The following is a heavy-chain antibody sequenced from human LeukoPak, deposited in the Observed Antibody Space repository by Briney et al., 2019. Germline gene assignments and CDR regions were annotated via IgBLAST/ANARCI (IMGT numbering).Heavy chain of an antibody. CDR1: GFTFSSYA. V-gene: IGHV3-23*01. Sequence: GGSLRLSCAASGFTFSSYAMNWVRQAPEKGLEWISILTNNGANTWYADSVKGRFTISRDNSKNTLYLQMNSLRAEDTAVYYCAKVSSSWYGGFDYWGQGTLVTVSS. J-gene: IGHJ4*02. D-gene: IGHD6-13*01. CDR3: AKVSSSWYGGFDY. CDR2: LTNNGANT.